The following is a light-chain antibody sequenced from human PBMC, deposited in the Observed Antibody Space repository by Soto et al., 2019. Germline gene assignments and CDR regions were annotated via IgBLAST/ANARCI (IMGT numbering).Light chain of an antibody. Sequence: QSALTQPASVSGSPGQSITISCTGTNIDIGVYNYISWYQQHPGKAPQLMIYEVSNRPSGVSNRFSGSKSGNTASLTISGLQAEDESVYYCSSYTSSNTVFGTGTKLTVL. CDR2: EVS. CDR1: NIDIGVYNY. J-gene: IGLJ1*01. V-gene: IGLV2-14*01. CDR3: SSYTSSNTV.